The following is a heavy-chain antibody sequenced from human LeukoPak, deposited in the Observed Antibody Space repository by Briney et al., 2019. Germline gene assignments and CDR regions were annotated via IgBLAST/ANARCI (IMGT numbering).Heavy chain of an antibody. Sequence: ASVKVSCKASGYTFSVYYMHLVRQAPGQGLEWMGWINPNNGGTNYAQKFQGRVTMTRDTSISTAYMELSRLRSDDTAVYYCAMSHAYYDSSGYYYFDYWGQGTLVTVSS. D-gene: IGHD3-22*01. CDR2: INPNNGGT. CDR1: GYTFSVYY. CDR3: AMSHAYYDSSGYYYFDY. J-gene: IGHJ4*02. V-gene: IGHV1-2*02.